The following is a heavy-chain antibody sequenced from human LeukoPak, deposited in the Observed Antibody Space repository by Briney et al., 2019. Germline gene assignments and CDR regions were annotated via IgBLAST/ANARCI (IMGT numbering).Heavy chain of an antibody. D-gene: IGHD3/OR15-3a*01. CDR2: IHYSGST. V-gene: IGHV4-59*08. J-gene: IGHJ4*02. Sequence: SETLSLTCTVSGVSISNYYWSWIRQPPGKGLEWIGYIHYSGSTSYNPSLKSRATISVDTSKNQFSLRLTSVTAADTAVYYCARQTGSGLFILPGGQGTLVTVSS. CDR3: ARQTGSGLFILP. CDR1: GVSISNYY.